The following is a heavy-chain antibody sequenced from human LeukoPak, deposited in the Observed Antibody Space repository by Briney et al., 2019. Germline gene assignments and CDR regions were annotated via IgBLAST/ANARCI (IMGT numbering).Heavy chain of an antibody. Sequence: GESLKISCKGSGYSFTSYWMNWVRHMPGKGLEWMGRIDPGDSYTNYSPSFQGHVTISVDKSISTAYLQWSSLKAWDTAVYYCARLRDSSGPHFDYWGQGTLATVSS. CDR2: IDPGDSYT. CDR1: GYSFTSYW. CDR3: ARLRDSSGPHFDY. D-gene: IGHD3-22*01. V-gene: IGHV5-10-1*01. J-gene: IGHJ4*02.